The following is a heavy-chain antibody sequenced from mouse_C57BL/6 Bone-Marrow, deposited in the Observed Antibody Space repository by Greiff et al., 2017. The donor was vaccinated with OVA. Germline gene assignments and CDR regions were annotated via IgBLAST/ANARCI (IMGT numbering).Heavy chain of an antibody. CDR2: IYPRSGNT. J-gene: IGHJ3*01. V-gene: IGHV1-81*01. Sequence: QVQLQQSGAELVRPGASVKLSCKASGYTFTSYGISWVKQSTGQGLEWIGEIYPRSGNTYYNEKFKGKATLTADKSSSTAYMQLSSLTSEDSAVYYCAREGWDWTEFAYWGQGTLVTVSA. D-gene: IGHD1-1*02. CDR1: GYTFTSYG. CDR3: AREGWDWTEFAY.